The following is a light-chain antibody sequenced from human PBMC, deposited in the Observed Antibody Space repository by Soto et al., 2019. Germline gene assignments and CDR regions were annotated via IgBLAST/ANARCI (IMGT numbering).Light chain of an antibody. CDR1: QSVSRNY. Sequence: EIVLTQSPGTLSLSPVEISTLSCRASQSVSRNYLAWYQQKPGQAPRLLIYGASSRATGIPDRFSGSGSGTDFTLTISRLEPEDSAVYYCQQYGSSITFGQGTRLEI. CDR3: QQYGSSIT. CDR2: GAS. J-gene: IGKJ5*01. V-gene: IGKV3-20*01.